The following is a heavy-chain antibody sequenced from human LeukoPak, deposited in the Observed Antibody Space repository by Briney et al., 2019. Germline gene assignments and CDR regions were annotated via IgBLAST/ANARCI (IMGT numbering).Heavy chain of an antibody. CDR3: ARHLFGSGYYPDY. J-gene: IGHJ4*02. D-gene: IGHD3-22*01. Sequence: SETLSLTCAVSGGSISSSNWWTWVRQPPGKGLEWIGEIYHTGNTNYNPSLKTRVTISVDTSKKLFSLKLSSVTAADTAVYYCARHLFGSGYYPDYWGQGTLVTVSS. V-gene: IGHV4-4*02. CDR2: IYHTGNT. CDR1: GGSISSSNW.